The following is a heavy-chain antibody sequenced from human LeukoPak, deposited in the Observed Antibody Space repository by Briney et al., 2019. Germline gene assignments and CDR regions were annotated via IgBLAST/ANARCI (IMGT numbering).Heavy chain of an antibody. CDR2: MNPNSGNT. V-gene: IGHV1-8*01. D-gene: IGHD6-13*01. Sequence: ASVKVSCKASGYTFTSYDINWVRQATGQGLEWTGWMNPNSGNTGYAQKFQGRVTMTRNTSISTAYMELSSLRSEDTAVYYCARASNLQSTIRRSSSWYSRVFYWFDPWGQGTLVTVSS. CDR3: ARASNLQSTIRRSSSWYSRVFYWFDP. CDR1: GYTFTSYD. J-gene: IGHJ5*02.